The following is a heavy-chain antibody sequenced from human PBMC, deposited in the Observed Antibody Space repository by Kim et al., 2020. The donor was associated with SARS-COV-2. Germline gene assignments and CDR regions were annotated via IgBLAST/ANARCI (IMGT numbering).Heavy chain of an antibody. CDR3: AKDSEENGWELLPCDY. CDR1: GFTFSSYG. CDR2: ISYDGSNK. V-gene: IGHV3-30*18. Sequence: GGSLRLSCAASGFTFSSYGMHWVRQAPGKGLEWVAVISYDGSNKYYADSVKGRFTISRDNSKNTLYLQMNSLRAEDTAVYYCAKDSEENGWELLPCDYWGQGTLVTVSS. D-gene: IGHD1-26*01. J-gene: IGHJ4*02.